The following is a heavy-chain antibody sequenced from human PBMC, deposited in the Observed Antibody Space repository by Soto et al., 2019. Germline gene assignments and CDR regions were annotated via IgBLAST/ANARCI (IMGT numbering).Heavy chain of an antibody. Sequence: GPRMVNATETLTLTCTVSGFSLSNARMGVSCIRQPPGKALEWLAHIFSNDEKSYSTSLKSRLTISKDTSKSQVVLTMTNMDPVDTAIYYCARMVGYCSGGSCYLYYFDYWGQGTLVTVSS. D-gene: IGHD2-15*01. CDR2: IFSNDEK. J-gene: IGHJ4*02. V-gene: IGHV2-26*01. CDR3: ARMVGYCSGGSCYLYYFDY. CDR1: GFSLSNARMG.